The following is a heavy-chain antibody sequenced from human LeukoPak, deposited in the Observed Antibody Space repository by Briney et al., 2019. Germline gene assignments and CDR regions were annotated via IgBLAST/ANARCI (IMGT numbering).Heavy chain of an antibody. CDR2: ISAYNGNT. V-gene: IGHV1-18*01. D-gene: IGHD3-3*01. J-gene: IGHJ6*02. CDR3: ARDLRVLRFLEWLSSYYYYYGMDV. CDR1: GYTFTSYG. Sequence: ASVKVSCKASGYTFTSYGISWVRQAPGQGLEWMGWISAYNGNTNYAQKLQGRVTMTTDTSTGTAYMELRSLRSDDTAVYYCARDLRVLRFLEWLSSYYYYYGMDVWGQGTTVTVSS.